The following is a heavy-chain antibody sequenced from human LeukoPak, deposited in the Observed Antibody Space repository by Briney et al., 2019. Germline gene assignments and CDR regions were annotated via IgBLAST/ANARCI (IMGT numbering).Heavy chain of an antibody. CDR3: ARSSSWYEGPDY. J-gene: IGHJ4*02. Sequence: GRSLRLSCAASGFTFSSYAMHWVRQAPGKGLEWVAVISYDGSNKYYADSVKGRFTISRDNSKNTLYLQMNSLRAEDTAVYYCARSSSWYEGPDYWGQGTLVTVSS. CDR2: ISYDGSNK. D-gene: IGHD6-13*01. CDR1: GFTFSSYA. V-gene: IGHV3-30-3*01.